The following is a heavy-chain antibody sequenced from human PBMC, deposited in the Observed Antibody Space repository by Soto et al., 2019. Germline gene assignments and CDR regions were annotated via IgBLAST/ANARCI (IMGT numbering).Heavy chain of an antibody. CDR3: ARDLKGHSSSTYHFDY. CDR1: GFTFSNYN. V-gene: IGHV3-21*01. Sequence: EVQLVESGGGLVKPGGSLRLSCAASGFTFSNYNMNWVRQAPGKGLEWVSTISSSSSYIFYADSVKGRFTISRDNAKNSLSMQMNSLRVEDTAVYYCARDLKGHSSSTYHFDYWGQGTLVTVSS. CDR2: ISSSSSYI. J-gene: IGHJ4*02. D-gene: IGHD6-13*01.